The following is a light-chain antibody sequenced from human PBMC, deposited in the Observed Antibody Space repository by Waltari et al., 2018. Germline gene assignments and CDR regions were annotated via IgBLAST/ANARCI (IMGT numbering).Light chain of an antibody. V-gene: IGKV1-39*01. J-gene: IGKJ1*01. Sequence: DIQMTQSPSSLSASVGDRVIIPCRASPTIFNYLNWYQHKPGKVPKLLIYAATSLQSAVPSRLSGSGSGTAFTLTIRSLQPDDFATYYCQQSYSARTFGQGTTVDMK. CDR1: PTIFNY. CDR2: AAT. CDR3: QQSYSART.